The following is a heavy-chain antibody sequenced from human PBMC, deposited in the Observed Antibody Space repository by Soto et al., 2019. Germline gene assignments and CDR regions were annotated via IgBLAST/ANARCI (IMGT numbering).Heavy chain of an antibody. CDR1: GFTFGDSY. Sequence: PGGSLRLSCAGSGFTFGDSYMSWIRQTPGKGLEWLSYISPGSRYPAYADSVKGRFTISRDNAKRSLYLQMMSLTAEDTAIYYCVRGGGGGLFDPWGQGTMVTVSS. CDR3: VRGGGGGLFDP. CDR2: ISPGSRYP. J-gene: IGHJ5*02. D-gene: IGHD2-15*01. V-gene: IGHV3-11*06.